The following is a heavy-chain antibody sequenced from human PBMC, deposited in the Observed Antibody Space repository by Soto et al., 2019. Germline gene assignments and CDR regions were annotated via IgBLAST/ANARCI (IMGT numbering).Heavy chain of an antibody. D-gene: IGHD1-20*01. V-gene: IGHV1-2*04. CDR3: ARDLGITGTTPYYYGMDV. CDR1: GYTFTGYY. J-gene: IGHJ6*02. Sequence: GGSVKVSCKASGYTFTGYYMHWVRQAPGQGLEWMGWINPNSGGTNYAQKFQGWVTMTRDTSISTAYMELSRLRSDDTAVYYCARDLGITGTTPYYYGMDVWGQGTTVTVSS. CDR2: INPNSGGT.